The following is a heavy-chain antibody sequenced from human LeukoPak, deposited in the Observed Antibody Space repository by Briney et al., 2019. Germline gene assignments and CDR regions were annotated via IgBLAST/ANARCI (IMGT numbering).Heavy chain of an antibody. V-gene: IGHV3-23*01. CDR2: ISGSGGST. D-gene: IGHD5/OR15-5a*01. CDR1: GFTFSSYA. J-gene: IGHJ4*02. CDR3: AKDQSVYGDYTDY. Sequence: RAGGSLRLSCAASGFTFSSYAMSWVRQDPGKGLGWVSAISGSGGSTYYADSVKGRFTISRDNSKNTLYLQMNSLRAEDTAVYYCAKDQSVYGDYTDYWGQGTLVTVSS.